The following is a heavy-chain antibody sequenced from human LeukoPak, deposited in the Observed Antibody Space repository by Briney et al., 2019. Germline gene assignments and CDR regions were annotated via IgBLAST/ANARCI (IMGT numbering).Heavy chain of an antibody. CDR1: GFTFSAYW. CDR2: IKQDGSDK. D-gene: IGHD4-23*01. Sequence: GGPLRLSCAASGFTFSAYWMSWVRQAPGKGLEWVANIKQDGSDKYYVDSVKGRFTISRDNAKNSLYLQMNSLRAEDTAAYYCARKTVVGSYFDYWGQGTPVTVSS. V-gene: IGHV3-7*03. J-gene: IGHJ4*02. CDR3: ARKTVVGSYFDY.